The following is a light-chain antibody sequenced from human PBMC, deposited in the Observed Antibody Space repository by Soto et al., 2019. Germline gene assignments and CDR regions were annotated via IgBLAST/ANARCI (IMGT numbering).Light chain of an antibody. Sequence: DIQMTQSPSSLSASVGDRVTITCRASQSISSYLNWYQQKPGKAPKLLIYAASSLQSGVPSRFSGGGSWTDFTLTISSLQTEDFATYYCPQSYSTPYTFGQGTKLEIK. J-gene: IGKJ2*01. CDR1: QSISSY. CDR3: PQSYSTPYT. CDR2: AAS. V-gene: IGKV1-39*01.